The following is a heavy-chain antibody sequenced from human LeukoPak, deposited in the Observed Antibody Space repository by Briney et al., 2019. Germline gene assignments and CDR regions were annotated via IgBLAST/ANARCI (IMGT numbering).Heavy chain of an antibody. CDR1: GGTFSSYA. D-gene: IGHD3-10*01. Sequence: GSSVKVSCKASGGTFSSYAISWVRQAPGQGLEWMGGIIPIFGTANYAQKFQGRVTITADESTSTAYMELSSLRSEDTAVYYCASKTYYYGTGSHHWFDPWGQGTLVTVSS. V-gene: IGHV1-69*01. J-gene: IGHJ5*02. CDR3: ASKTYYYGTGSHHWFDP. CDR2: IIPIFGTA.